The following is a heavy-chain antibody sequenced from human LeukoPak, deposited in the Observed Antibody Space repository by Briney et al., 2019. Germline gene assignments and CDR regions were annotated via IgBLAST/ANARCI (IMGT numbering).Heavy chain of an antibody. J-gene: IGHJ4*02. CDR2: IYYSGST. CDR3: ASDSSGWFRPHYFDY. D-gene: IGHD6-19*01. V-gene: IGHV4-39*01. Sequence: PSETLSLTCTVSGGSISSGSYYWGWIRQPPGKGLEWIGSIYYSGSTYYNPSLKSRVSISVDTSKNQFSLKRSSVTAADTAVYYCASDSSGWFRPHYFDYWGQGTLVTVSS. CDR1: GGSISSGSYY.